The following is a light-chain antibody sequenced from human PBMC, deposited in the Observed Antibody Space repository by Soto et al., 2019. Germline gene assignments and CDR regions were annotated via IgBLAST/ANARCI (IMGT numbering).Light chain of an antibody. Sequence: QSVLTQPPSASASLGASVTLTCTLSSGYNNYKVDWYQQRPGKGPRFVMRVGGGGIVGCKGDGIPDRFSVLGSGLNRYLTIKNIQEEDESDYHCGAHHGSGSNFVSWVFGGGTKLTVL. CDR3: GAHHGSGSNFVSWV. CDR2: VGGGGIVG. V-gene: IGLV9-49*01. J-gene: IGLJ3*02. CDR1: SGYNNYK.